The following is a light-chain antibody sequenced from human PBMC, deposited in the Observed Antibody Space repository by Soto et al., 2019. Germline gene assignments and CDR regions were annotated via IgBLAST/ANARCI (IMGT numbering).Light chain of an antibody. CDR2: GAS. Sequence: EIVRTQSPATLSVSPGERATLSCRASQSVSSNLAWYQQKPGQATRLLIYGASTRATGIPARFSGSGSGTEFTLTISSLQSEDFAVYYCQQYNNWPPWTFGQGTKV. V-gene: IGKV3-15*01. CDR3: QQYNNWPPWT. J-gene: IGKJ1*01. CDR1: QSVSSN.